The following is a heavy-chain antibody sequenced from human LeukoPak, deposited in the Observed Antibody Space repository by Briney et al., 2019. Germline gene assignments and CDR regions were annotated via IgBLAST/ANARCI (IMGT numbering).Heavy chain of an antibody. D-gene: IGHD2-2*01. CDR1: GGSISSGDYY. V-gene: IGHV4-30-4*08. CDR3: ARDRSEYPSAFDI. CDR2: IYYSGST. J-gene: IGHJ3*02. Sequence: SQTLSLTCTVSGGSISSGDYYWSWIRQPPGKGLEWIGYIYYSGSTYYNPSLKSRVTISVDTSKNQFSLKLSSVTAADTAVYYCARDRSEYPSAFDIWGQGTMVTVSS.